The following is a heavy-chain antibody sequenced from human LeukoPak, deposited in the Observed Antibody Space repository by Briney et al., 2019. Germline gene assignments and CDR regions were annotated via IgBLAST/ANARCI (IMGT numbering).Heavy chain of an antibody. D-gene: IGHD6-19*01. Sequence: ASVKVSCKASGYTFTSYGISWVRQAPGRGLEWMGWISAYNGNTNYAQKLQGRVTITADESTSTAYMELSSLRSEDTAVYYCASAIPWYSSGWGVDAFDIWGQGTMVTVSS. CDR2: ISAYNGNT. CDR1: GYTFTSYG. V-gene: IGHV1-18*01. J-gene: IGHJ3*02. CDR3: ASAIPWYSSGWGVDAFDI.